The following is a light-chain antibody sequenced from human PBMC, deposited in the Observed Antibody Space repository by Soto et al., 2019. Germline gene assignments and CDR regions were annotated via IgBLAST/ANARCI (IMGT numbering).Light chain of an antibody. V-gene: IGKV1-5*03. CDR2: KAS. Sequence: DIQMTQSPSTLSASVGDRVTITCRASQSISTWLAWYQQKPGKAPKLLLYKASSLRNGVPLRFSGSGSGTEFTLTIYSLQPDDFASYYCQQYNGYPHTFGRGTKLEIK. CDR3: QQYNGYPHT. J-gene: IGKJ2*01. CDR1: QSISTW.